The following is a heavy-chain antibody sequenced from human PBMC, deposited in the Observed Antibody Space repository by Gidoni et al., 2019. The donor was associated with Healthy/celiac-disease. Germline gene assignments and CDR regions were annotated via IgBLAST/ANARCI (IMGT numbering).Heavy chain of an antibody. CDR3: ARSSGWLFYYYYGMDV. Sequence: QVQLVESGGGVVQPGRSLRLSCAASGFPFSSYAMHWVRQAPGKGLEWVAVISYDGSNKYYADSVKGRFTISRDNSKNTLYLQMNSLRAEDTAVYYCARSSGWLFYYYYGMDVWGQGTTVTVSS. J-gene: IGHJ6*02. CDR2: ISYDGSNK. D-gene: IGHD6-19*01. CDR1: GFPFSSYA. V-gene: IGHV3-30-3*01.